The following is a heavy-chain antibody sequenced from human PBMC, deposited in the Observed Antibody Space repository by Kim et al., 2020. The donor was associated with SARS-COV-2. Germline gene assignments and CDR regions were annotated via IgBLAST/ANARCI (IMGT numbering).Heavy chain of an antibody. J-gene: IGHJ3*02. V-gene: IGHV5-51*01. D-gene: IGHD3-3*01. Sequence: SPAFQGQLTISADKSISTPYLQWSSLTASDTAIYYCARHRTSVRAFDIWGQGTMVTVSS. CDR3: ARHRTSVRAFDI.